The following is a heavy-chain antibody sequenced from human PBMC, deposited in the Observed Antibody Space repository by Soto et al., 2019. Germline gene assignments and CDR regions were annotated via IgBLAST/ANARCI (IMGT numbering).Heavy chain of an antibody. D-gene: IGHD2-8*01. CDR1: RFTFKNYL. CDR3: ARRCNRPNCYGMDV. CDR2: INSDGSNR. V-gene: IGHV3-74*01. Sequence: GGWLRLSCEASRFTFKNYLMHWVRKGPGKGLVWVSRINSDGSNRRYADSVQGRFTISRDNAKNTLFLQMNSLRAADTAVYFCARRCNRPNCYGMDVRGQGTTVTVS. J-gene: IGHJ6*02.